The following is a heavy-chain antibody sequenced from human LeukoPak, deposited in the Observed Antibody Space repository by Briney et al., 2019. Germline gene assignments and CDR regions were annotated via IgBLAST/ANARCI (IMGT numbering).Heavy chain of an antibody. Sequence: GGSLRLSCAASGFTFSSYWMSWVRQAPGKGLEWVANIKQDGSEKYYVDSVKGRFTISRDNAKNSLYLQMNSLRAEDTAVYYCATVFSDYGSGSSFDYWGQGTLVTVSS. V-gene: IGHV3-7*03. CDR2: IKQDGSEK. D-gene: IGHD3-10*01. CDR1: GFTFSSYW. CDR3: ATVFSDYGSGSSFDY. J-gene: IGHJ4*02.